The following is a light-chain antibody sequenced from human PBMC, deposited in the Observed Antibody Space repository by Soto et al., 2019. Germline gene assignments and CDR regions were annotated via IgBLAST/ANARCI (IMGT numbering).Light chain of an antibody. Sequence: EIVMTQSPATLSVSPGERATLSCRASQTVSSNLAWYQQKPGQPPRLLIYGASTRATGIPARFSGSGSGTEFTLTISSLQSEDLAVYYCQQYNNCPPYTFGQGTKLEIK. CDR1: QTVSSN. CDR3: QQYNNCPPYT. CDR2: GAS. V-gene: IGKV3D-15*01. J-gene: IGKJ2*01.